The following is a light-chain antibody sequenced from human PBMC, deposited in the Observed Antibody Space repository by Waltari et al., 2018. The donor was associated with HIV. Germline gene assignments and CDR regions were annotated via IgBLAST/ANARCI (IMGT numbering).Light chain of an antibody. CDR2: DVI. CDR1: SSDVGGYNY. J-gene: IGLJ1*01. V-gene: IGLV2-11*01. Sequence: QSALTQPRSVSGSPGQSVTISCTGTSSDVGGYNYVSWYQQHPGKAPQFIIHDVIKRPSGVPDLFSCSTSVNTASLTISGLQAEDEAHYYCCSYAGTYTSFVFGAGTKVTVL. CDR3: CSYAGTYTSFV.